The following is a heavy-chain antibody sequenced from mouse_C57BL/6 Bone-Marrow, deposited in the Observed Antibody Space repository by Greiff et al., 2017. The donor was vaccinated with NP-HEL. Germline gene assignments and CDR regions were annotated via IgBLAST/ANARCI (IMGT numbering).Heavy chain of an antibody. J-gene: IGHJ2*01. V-gene: IGHV1-82*01. CDR1: GYAFSSSW. Sequence: QVQLKESGPELVKPGASVKISCKASGYAFSSSWMNWVKQRPGKGLEWIGRLYPGDGDTNYNGKFKGKATLTADKSSSTAYMQLSSLTSEDSAVSFCARKLFFDYWGQGTTRTVSS. D-gene: IGHD4-1*01. CDR3: ARKLFFDY. CDR2: LYPGDGDT.